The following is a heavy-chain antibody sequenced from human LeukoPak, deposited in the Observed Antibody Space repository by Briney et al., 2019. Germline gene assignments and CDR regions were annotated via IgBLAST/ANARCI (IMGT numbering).Heavy chain of an antibody. D-gene: IGHD6-19*01. J-gene: IGHJ4*02. CDR3: AAYGIAVSALDY. CDR2: IKLDGSEK. V-gene: IGHV3-7*05. CDR1: GFTFSGYG. Sequence: GRSLRLSCAASGFTFSGYGMHWVRQAPGKGLEWVANIKLDGSEKYYVDSVKDRFTISRDNAKNSLYLQMNSLRAEDTAVYYCAAYGIAVSALDYWGQGTLVTVSS.